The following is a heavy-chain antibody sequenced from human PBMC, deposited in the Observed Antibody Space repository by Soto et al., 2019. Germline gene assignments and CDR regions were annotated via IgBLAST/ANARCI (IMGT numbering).Heavy chain of an antibody. D-gene: IGHD1-26*01. J-gene: IGHJ6*02. Sequence: SLKVSCKTSGYTFTAYHIHWVRQAPGQGLEWMGWINPNSGGANYAQKFEGRVTMTRDTSISTVYMELSRLGSDDTALYYCARDYSGHGMDVWGQGTTVTVSS. CDR2: INPNSGGA. V-gene: IGHV1-2*02. CDR1: GYTFTAYH. CDR3: ARDYSGHGMDV.